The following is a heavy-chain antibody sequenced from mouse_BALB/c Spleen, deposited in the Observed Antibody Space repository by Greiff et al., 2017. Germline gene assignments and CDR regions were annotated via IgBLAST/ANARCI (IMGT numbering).Heavy chain of an antibody. V-gene: IGHV2-9*02. Sequence: VHLVESGPGLVAPSQSLSITCTVSGFSLTSYGVHWVRQPPGKGLEWLGVIWAGGSTNYNSALMSRLSISKDNSKSQVFLKMNRLQTDDTAMYYCARDRGNYGAWFAYWGQGTLVTVSA. CDR2: IWAGGST. J-gene: IGHJ3*01. CDR3: ARDRGNYGAWFAY. D-gene: IGHD2-1*01. CDR1: GFSLTSYG.